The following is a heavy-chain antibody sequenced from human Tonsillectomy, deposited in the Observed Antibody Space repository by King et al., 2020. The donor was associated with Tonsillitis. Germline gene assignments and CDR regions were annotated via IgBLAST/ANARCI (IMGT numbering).Heavy chain of an antibody. CDR3: ARVRSARFLIHGMDV. CDR2: INANSGGI. D-gene: IGHD3-3*01. CDR1: GNSFTGYY. J-gene: IGHJ6*02. V-gene: IGHV1-2*02. Sequence: VQLVESGAEVKKPGASVKVSCKASGNSFTGYYIHWVRQAPGQGLEWMGWINANSGGINYAQKFQGRVTLTRDTSISTSYLELIRLTSDDSAVYYCARVRSARFLIHGMDVWGQGTTVTVSS.